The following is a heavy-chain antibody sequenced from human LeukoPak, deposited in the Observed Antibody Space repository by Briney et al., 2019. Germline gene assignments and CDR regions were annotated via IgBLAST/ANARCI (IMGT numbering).Heavy chain of an antibody. CDR1: GFTFSSYS. J-gene: IGHJ4*02. Sequence: PGGSLRLSCAASGFTFSSYSMNWVRQAPGKGLEWVSSISSSSSYIYYADSVKGRFTISRDNAKNSLYLQVNSLRAEDTAVYYCARVSAVAGDYWGQGTLVTVSS. V-gene: IGHV3-21*01. D-gene: IGHD6-19*01. CDR2: ISSSSSYI. CDR3: ARVSAVAGDY.